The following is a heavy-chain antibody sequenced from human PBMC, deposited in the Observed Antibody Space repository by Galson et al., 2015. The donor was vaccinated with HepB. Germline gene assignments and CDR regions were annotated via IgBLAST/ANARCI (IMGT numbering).Heavy chain of an antibody. CDR1: GFTFSSYG. CDR2: ISYDGSNK. J-gene: IGHJ4*02. Sequence: SLRLSCAASGFTFSSYGMHWVRQAPGKGLEWVAVISYDGSNKYYADSVKGRFTISRDNSKNTLYLQMNSLRAEDTAVYYCARAQQWLDQDHFAYCVQGTLVTVSS. V-gene: IGHV3-30*03. CDR3: ARAQQWLDQDHFAY. D-gene: IGHD6-19*01.